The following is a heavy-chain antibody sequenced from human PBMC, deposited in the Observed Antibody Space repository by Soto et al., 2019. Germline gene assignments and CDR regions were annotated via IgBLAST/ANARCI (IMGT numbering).Heavy chain of an antibody. D-gene: IGHD3-22*01. Sequence: SVKVSCKASGGPFSSYAISWVRQAPGQGLEWMGGIIPIFGTANYAQKFQGRVTITADESTSTAYMELSSLRSEDTAVYYCARDRPSSGYLMYNWFDPWGQGTLVTVSS. CDR2: IIPIFGTA. CDR3: ARDRPSSGYLMYNWFDP. V-gene: IGHV1-69*13. CDR1: GGPFSSYA. J-gene: IGHJ5*02.